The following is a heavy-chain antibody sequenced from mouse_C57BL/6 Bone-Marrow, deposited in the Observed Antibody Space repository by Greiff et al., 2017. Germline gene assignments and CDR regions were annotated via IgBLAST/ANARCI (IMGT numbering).Heavy chain of an antibody. Sequence: VQLQQSGAELVRPGASVKLSCTASGFNIKDDYMHWVKQRPEQGLEWIGWIDPENGDTEYASKFQGKATITADTSSNTAYLQLSSLTSEDTAVYYCTGSNYAWFAYGGQGTLVTVSA. CDR1: GFNIKDDY. J-gene: IGHJ3*01. CDR3: TGSNYAWFAY. V-gene: IGHV14-4*01. CDR2: IDPENGDT. D-gene: IGHD2-5*01.